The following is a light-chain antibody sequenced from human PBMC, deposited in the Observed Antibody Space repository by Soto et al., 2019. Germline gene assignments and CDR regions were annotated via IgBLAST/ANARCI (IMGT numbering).Light chain of an antibody. CDR2: VTS. V-gene: IGKV3-15*01. Sequence: EIVMTQSPVALSVSPGESAALSCRASQSVGRNFSWYQQRPGQAPRVLIYVTSTRATGVPARFSGSGSGKELNLTISRLQSEDFAVYYCQQYNKWPYTFGQGTRLEIK. J-gene: IGKJ2*01. CDR1: QSVGRN. CDR3: QQYNKWPYT.